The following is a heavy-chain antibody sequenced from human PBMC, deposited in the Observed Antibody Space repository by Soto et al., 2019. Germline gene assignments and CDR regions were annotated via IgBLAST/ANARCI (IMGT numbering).Heavy chain of an antibody. CDR2: IDGPGETT. CDR3: AKRKPGYCRVGICHYFDF. J-gene: IGHJ4*02. Sequence: GGSLRLSCAASGFAFNNFAMSWVRQAPGKGLEWVSVIDGPGETTYYADPVKGRFTISRDNSKSTLFLQMNRLRVEDTALYYCAKRKPGYCRVGICHYFDFCGQGSLVTVSS. CDR1: GFAFNNFA. V-gene: IGHV3-23*01. D-gene: IGHD2-15*01.